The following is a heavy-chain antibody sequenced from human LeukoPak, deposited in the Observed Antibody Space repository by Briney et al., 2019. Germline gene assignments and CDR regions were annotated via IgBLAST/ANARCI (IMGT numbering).Heavy chain of an antibody. J-gene: IGHJ5*02. CDR3: ARTVDSYNWRENWFDP. V-gene: IGHV1-18*01. Sequence: GASVKVSCKASGYTFSRYGISWVRQAPGHGLEWMGWISAYNGNAKYAQTLQGRVTMTTDTSTSTAYMELRSLTSGDTAVYYCARTVDSYNWRENWFDPWGQGTLVTVSS. CDR2: ISAYNGNA. D-gene: IGHD1-20*01. CDR1: GYTFSRYG.